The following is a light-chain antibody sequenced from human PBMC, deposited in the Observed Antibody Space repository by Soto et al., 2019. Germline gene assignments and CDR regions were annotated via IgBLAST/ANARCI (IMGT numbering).Light chain of an antibody. CDR1: QSVSSN. J-gene: IGKJ1*01. V-gene: IGKV3-15*01. CDR3: QQHNNWPRT. CDR2: GAS. Sequence: EIVMMQSPATLSVSPGERATLSCRASQSVSSNLVWYQQKPGQAPRLLIYGASTRATGIPARFSGSGSGTEFTLTISSLQSEDFAVYYCQQHNNWPRTFGQGTKVDNK.